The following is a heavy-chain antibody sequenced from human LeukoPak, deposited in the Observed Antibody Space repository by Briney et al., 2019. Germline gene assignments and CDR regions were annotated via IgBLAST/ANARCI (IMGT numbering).Heavy chain of an antibody. J-gene: IGHJ3*02. Sequence: GGSLRLSCAASGFTFSSYAMSWVRQAPEKGLEWVSTISGSGGSTYYADSVKGRFTISRDNAKNSLYLQMNSLRAEDTAVYYCARDRGYYDSSGYGAFDIWGQGTMVTVSS. D-gene: IGHD3-22*01. CDR2: ISGSGGST. CDR3: ARDRGYYDSSGYGAFDI. V-gene: IGHV3-23*01. CDR1: GFTFSSYA.